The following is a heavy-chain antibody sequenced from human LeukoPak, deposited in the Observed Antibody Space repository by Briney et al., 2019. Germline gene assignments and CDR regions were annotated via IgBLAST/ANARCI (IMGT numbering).Heavy chain of an antibody. V-gene: IGHV4-39*07. Sequence: PSETLSLTCTVSGGSISSSSYYWGWIRQPPGKGLEWIGSIYYSGSTYYNPSLKSRVTISVDTSKNQFSLKLSSVTAADTAVYYCARVLVWSSLRFSHAHDYYYYMDVWGKGTTVTVSS. J-gene: IGHJ6*03. CDR2: IYYSGST. D-gene: IGHD4-17*01. CDR1: GGSISSSSYY. CDR3: ARVLVWSSLRFSHAHDYYYYMDV.